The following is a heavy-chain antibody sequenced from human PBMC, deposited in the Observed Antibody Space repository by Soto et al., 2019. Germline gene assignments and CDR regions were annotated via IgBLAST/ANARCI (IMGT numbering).Heavy chain of an antibody. CDR3: VRETQIVMVVVPTPGSPGAFDM. Sequence: GGSLRLSCAASGFSFGNYNLHWVRQAPGKGLEWVAVVSHDGVNKHYAESVKGRLSISRDSSRDTLYLQMNSLRPEDTAVYYCVRETQIVMVVVPTPGSPGAFDMWGQGTMVTVSS. V-gene: IGHV3-30-3*01. CDR2: VSHDGVNK. J-gene: IGHJ3*02. D-gene: IGHD2-15*01. CDR1: GFSFGNYN.